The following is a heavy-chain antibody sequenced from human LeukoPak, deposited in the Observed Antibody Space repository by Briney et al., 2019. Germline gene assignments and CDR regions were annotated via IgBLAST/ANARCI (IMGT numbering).Heavy chain of an antibody. J-gene: IGHJ4*01. V-gene: IGHV3-7*01. CDR2: IKPTGTET. CDR1: GFTLSNWW. Sequence: GGSLRLSCAASGFTLSNWWVTWVRQAPGQGPEFLANIKPTGTETYYVDPVKGRFTISRDNARDLVFLQMSRLRGEDTALYYCGRFGYEAAVDLWGRGTLVTV. CDR3: GRFGYEAAVDL. D-gene: IGHD6-25*01.